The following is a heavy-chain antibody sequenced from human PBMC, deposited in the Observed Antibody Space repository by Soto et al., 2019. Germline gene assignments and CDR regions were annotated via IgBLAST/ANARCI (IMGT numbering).Heavy chain of an antibody. J-gene: IGHJ4*02. D-gene: IGHD7-27*01. V-gene: IGHV4-39*01. CDR3: ARHTYWGSITYYFDY. CDR2: IYYSGST. CDR1: GGSISSSSYY. Sequence: PSETLSLTCTVSGGSISSSSYYWGWIRQPPGKGLEWIGSIYYSGSTYYNPSLKSRVTISVDTSKNQFSLKLSSVTAADTAVYYCARHTYWGSITYYFDYWGQGTLVTVS.